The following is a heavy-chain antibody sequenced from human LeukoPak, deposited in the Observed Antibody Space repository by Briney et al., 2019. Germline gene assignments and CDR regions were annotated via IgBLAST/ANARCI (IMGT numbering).Heavy chain of an antibody. CDR1: GFTLSSYW. Sequence: PGGSLRLSCAASGFTLSSYWMHWVRQAPGRGLVWVSRINSDGSSISYADSVKGRFTISRDNAKNTLYLQMNSLRAEDTAVYYCARVFYISPYYDSSGYYAGWGQGTLVTVSS. CDR3: ARVFYISPYYDSSGYYAG. D-gene: IGHD3-22*01. J-gene: IGHJ4*02. V-gene: IGHV3-74*01. CDR2: INSDGSSI.